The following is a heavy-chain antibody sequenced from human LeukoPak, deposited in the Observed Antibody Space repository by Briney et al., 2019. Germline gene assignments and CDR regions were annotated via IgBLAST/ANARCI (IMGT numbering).Heavy chain of an antibody. D-gene: IGHD3-3*01. V-gene: IGHV3-23*01. CDR2: ISGSGGST. CDR3: ARSNTIFGVVIIGSYFDY. Sequence: GGSLRLSCAASGFTFSSYAMSWVRQAPGKGLEWVSAISGSGGSTYYADSVKGRFTISRDNSKNTLYLQMNSLRAEDTAVYYCARSNTIFGVVIIGSYFDYWGQGTLVTVSS. CDR1: GFTFSSYA. J-gene: IGHJ4*02.